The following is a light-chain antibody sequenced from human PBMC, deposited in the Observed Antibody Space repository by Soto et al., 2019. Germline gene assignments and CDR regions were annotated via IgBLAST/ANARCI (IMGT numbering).Light chain of an antibody. J-gene: IGKJ5*01. Sequence: DIVMTQSPDSLTVSLGVRATINCKSSQSVLHSSNNKNYLAWYQQKPGQPPKLLICWASTRESGVPDRFSGSGSGTDFTLTISSLQAEDVAVYYCQQYYTTPITFGQGTRLEIK. CDR2: WAS. V-gene: IGKV4-1*01. CDR1: QSVLHSSNNKNY. CDR3: QQYYTTPIT.